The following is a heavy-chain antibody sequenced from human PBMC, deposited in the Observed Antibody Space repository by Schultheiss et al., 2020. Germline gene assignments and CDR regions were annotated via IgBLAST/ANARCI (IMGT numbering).Heavy chain of an antibody. CDR1: GFTFSSYS. CDR2: ISYDGSNK. CDR3: ARDSYYGSGSYFYYYYGMDV. Sequence: GGSLRLSCAASGFTFSSYSMNWVRQAPGKGLEWVAVISYDGSNKYYADSVKGRFTISRDNSKNTLYLQMNSLRAEDTAVYYCARDSYYGSGSYFYYYYGMDVWGQGTTVTVSS. V-gene: IGHV3-30*03. D-gene: IGHD3-10*01. J-gene: IGHJ6*02.